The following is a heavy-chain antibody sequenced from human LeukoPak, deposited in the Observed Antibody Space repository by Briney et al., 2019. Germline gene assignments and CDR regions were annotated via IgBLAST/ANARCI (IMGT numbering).Heavy chain of an antibody. V-gene: IGHV3-30*18. CDR3: AKDLDIVVVVAATGFDY. Sequence: PGGSLRLSCAASGFTLSGYWMHWVRQAPGKGLEWVAVISYDGSNKYYADSVKGRFTISRDNSKNTLYLQMNSLRAEDTAVYYCAKDLDIVVVVAATGFDYWGQGTLVTVSS. J-gene: IGHJ4*02. D-gene: IGHD2-15*01. CDR2: ISYDGSNK. CDR1: GFTLSGYW.